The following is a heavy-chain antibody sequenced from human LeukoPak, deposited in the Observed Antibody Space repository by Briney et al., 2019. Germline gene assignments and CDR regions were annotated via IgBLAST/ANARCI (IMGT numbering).Heavy chain of an antibody. V-gene: IGHV4-34*01. Sequence: SETLSLTCAVYGGSFSGYYWSWIRQPPGKGLEWIGEINHSGSTNYNPSLKSRVTISVDTSKNQFSLKLSSVTAADTAVYYCARSFYSTLVDYWGQGTLVTVS. CDR3: ARSFYSTLVDY. D-gene: IGHD3-22*01. CDR2: INHSGST. J-gene: IGHJ4*02. CDR1: GGSFSGYY.